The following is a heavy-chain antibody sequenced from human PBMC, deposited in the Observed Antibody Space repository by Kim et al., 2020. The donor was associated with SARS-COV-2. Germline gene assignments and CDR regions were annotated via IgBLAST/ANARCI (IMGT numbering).Heavy chain of an antibody. Sequence: ASGKGRFTISRDNSKNTLYLQMNSLRAEDTAVYYCAKEQSLSSIRGYMDVWGKGTTVTVSS. D-gene: IGHD6-13*01. J-gene: IGHJ6*03. CDR3: AKEQSLSSIRGYMDV. V-gene: IGHV3-23*01.